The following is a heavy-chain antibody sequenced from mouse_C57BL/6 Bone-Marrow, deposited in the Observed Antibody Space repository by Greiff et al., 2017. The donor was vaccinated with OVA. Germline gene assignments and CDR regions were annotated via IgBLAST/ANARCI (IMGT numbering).Heavy chain of an antibody. CDR1: GYTFTSYW. CDR2: IHPNSGST. V-gene: IGHV1-64*01. Sequence: QVQLQQPGAELVKPGASVKLSCKASGYTFTSYWMHWVKQRPGQGLEWIGMIHPNSGSTNYNEKFKSKATLTVDKSSSTAYMQLSSLTSEDSAVYYCARSGGNYEFAYWGQGTLVTVSA. D-gene: IGHD2-1*01. CDR3: ARSGGNYEFAY. J-gene: IGHJ3*01.